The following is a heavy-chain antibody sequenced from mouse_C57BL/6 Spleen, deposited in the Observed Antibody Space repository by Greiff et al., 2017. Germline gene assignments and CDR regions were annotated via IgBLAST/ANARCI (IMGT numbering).Heavy chain of an antibody. CDR2: ISGGGGNT. Sequence: EVQRVESGGGLVKPGGSLKLSCAASGFTFSSYTMSWVRQTPEKRLEWVATISGGGGNTYYPDSVKGRFTISRDNAKNTLYLQMSSLRSEDTALYYCAGRGWDDAWLAYWGQGTLVTVSA. V-gene: IGHV5-9*01. D-gene: IGHD4-1*01. CDR3: AGRGWDDAWLAY. J-gene: IGHJ3*01. CDR1: GFTFSSYT.